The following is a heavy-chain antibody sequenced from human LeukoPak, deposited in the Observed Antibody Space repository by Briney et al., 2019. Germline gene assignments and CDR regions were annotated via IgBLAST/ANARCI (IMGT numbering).Heavy chain of an antibody. CDR1: GFTFNNYA. J-gene: IGHJ4*02. CDR2: ITGGGIGT. V-gene: IGHV3-23*01. CDR3: ARRDVSDSSGYYPLFAH. Sequence: GGSLRLSCAASGFTFNNYAMTWVRQAPGKGLEWVSAITGGGIGTYYADSVRGRFTISRDNSKNTLDLQMNTLRVEDTAVYYCARRDVSDSSGYYPLFAHWGQGTLVTVSS. D-gene: IGHD3-22*01.